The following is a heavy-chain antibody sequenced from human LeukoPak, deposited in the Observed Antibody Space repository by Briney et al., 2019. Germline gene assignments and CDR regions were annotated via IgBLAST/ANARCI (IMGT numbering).Heavy chain of an antibody. CDR2: ISGSGGST. CDR1: GFTFSSYA. Sequence: PGGSLRLSCAASGFTFSSYAMSWVRQAPGKGLEWVSAISGSGGSTYYADPVKGRFTISRDNSKNTLYLQMNSLRAEDTAVYYCAKAGSGYYYYGSGSYYKDYYYMDVWGKGTTVTVSS. V-gene: IGHV3-23*01. CDR3: AKAGSGYYYYGSGSYYKDYYYMDV. D-gene: IGHD3-10*01. J-gene: IGHJ6*03.